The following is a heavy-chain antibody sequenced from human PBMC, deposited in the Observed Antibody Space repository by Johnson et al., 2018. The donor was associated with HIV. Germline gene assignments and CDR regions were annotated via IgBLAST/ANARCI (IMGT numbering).Heavy chain of an antibody. CDR3: AKDPRSSSWYWDAFDI. V-gene: IGHV3-7*05. Sequence: EVHLVESGGGLVQPGGSLRLSCVASGFTFSRYWMTWVRQAPGKGLEWVANIKEDGRETYYVDSVKGRFTISRDNAKNSLYLQMNSLRAEDTAVYYCAKDPRSSSWYWDAFDIWGQGTMVTVSS. J-gene: IGHJ3*02. D-gene: IGHD6-13*01. CDR2: IKEDGRET. CDR1: GFTFSRYW.